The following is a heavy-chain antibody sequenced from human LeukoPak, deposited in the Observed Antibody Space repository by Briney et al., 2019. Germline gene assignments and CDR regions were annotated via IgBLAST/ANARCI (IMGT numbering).Heavy chain of an antibody. Sequence: SQTLSLTCAISGDSVSSTSATWSWITQSPSRGLEWLGRTYYRTKWYYDYAVSVKSRVTINPDTSKNQFSLQLNSVTPEDTAVYYCTRGDHGSATSLFRHWGQGTLVTVSS. CDR1: GDSVSSTSAT. CDR3: TRGDHGSATSLFRH. D-gene: IGHD1-26*01. J-gene: IGHJ1*01. CDR2: TYYRTKWYY. V-gene: IGHV6-1*01.